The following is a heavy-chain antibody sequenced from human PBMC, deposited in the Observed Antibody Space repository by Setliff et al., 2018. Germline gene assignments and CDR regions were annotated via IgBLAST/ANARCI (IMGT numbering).Heavy chain of an antibody. CDR1: GYPFVGYY. V-gene: IGHV1-2*02. CDR2: IDPKSGRT. J-gene: IGHJ4*02. D-gene: IGHD3-16*01. Sequence: ASVKVSCKTSGYPFVGYYIYWMRQAPGQGPEWMGWIDPKSGRTKYAVKFQGRVTMTRDTSINTIYMEVSSLTSDDTAMYYCAKQGDLAFDYWGQGTQGTVS. CDR3: AKQGDLAFDY.